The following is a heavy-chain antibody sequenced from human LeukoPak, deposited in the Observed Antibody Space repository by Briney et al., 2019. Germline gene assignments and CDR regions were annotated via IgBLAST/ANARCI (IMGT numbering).Heavy chain of an antibody. V-gene: IGHV1-69*04. Sequence: ASVKVSCKASGGTFSSYAISWVRQALGQGLEWMGRIIPILGIANYAQKFQGRVTITADKSTSTAYMELSSLRSEDTAVYYCARADTDGVAASGYYGMDVWGQGTTVTVSS. CDR2: IIPILGIA. CDR1: GGTFSSYA. CDR3: ARADTDGVAASGYYGMDV. J-gene: IGHJ6*02. D-gene: IGHD2-15*01.